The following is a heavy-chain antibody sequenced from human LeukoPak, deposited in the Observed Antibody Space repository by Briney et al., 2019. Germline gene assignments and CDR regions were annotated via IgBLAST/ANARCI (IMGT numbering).Heavy chain of an antibody. D-gene: IGHD4-17*01. V-gene: IGHV5-51*01. CDR2: IYPGDSDT. J-gene: IGHJ4*02. CDR1: EYRFTSYW. Sequence: KIHWQGSEYRFTSYWIGWVLHLPGKGLESMGIIYPGDSDTRYSPSFQGQVTISADKSISTAYLQWSSLKASDTAMYYCARRPDYGDYEGFFDYWGQGTLVTVSS. CDR3: ARRPDYGDYEGFFDY.